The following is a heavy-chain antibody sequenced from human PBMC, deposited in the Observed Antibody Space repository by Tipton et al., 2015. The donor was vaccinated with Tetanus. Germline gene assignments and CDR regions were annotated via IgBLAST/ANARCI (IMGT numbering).Heavy chain of an antibody. CDR1: GFTFSSYS. D-gene: IGHD5-18*01. J-gene: IGHJ6*02. CDR3: ARDQGVEVQLWQNYYYGMDV. Sequence: GSLRLSCAASGFTFSSYSMNWVRQAPGKGLEWVSSISSSSSYIYYADSVKGRFTISRDNAKNSLYLQMNSLRAEDTAVYYCARDQGVEVQLWQNYYYGMDVWGQGTTVTVSS. CDR2: ISSSSSYI. V-gene: IGHV3-21*01.